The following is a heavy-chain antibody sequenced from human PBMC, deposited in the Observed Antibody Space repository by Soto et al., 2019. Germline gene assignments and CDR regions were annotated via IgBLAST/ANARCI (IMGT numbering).Heavy chain of an antibody. Sequence: ASVKVSCKASGYTFTSYAMHWVRQAPGQRLEWMGWINAGNGNTKYSQKFQGRVTITRDTSASTAYMELSSLRSEDTAVYYCARDKVAGVKAGINWFDPWGQGTLVTVSS. J-gene: IGHJ5*02. CDR2: INAGNGNT. D-gene: IGHD3-10*01. CDR3: ARDKVAGVKAGINWFDP. CDR1: GYTFTSYA. V-gene: IGHV1-3*01.